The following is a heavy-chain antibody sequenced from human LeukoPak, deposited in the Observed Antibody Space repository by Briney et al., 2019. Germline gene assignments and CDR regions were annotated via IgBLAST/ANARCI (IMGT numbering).Heavy chain of an antibody. CDR3: ARAPSKLHKGRYYYMDV. CDR2: MNPNSGNT. D-gene: IGHD2-15*01. CDR1: GYTFTSYD. J-gene: IGHJ6*03. V-gene: IGHV1-8*01. Sequence: GASVKVSCKASGYTFTSYDINWVRQATGRGLEWMGWMNPNSGNTGYAQKFQGRVTMTRNTSISTAYMELSSLRSEDTAVYYCARAPSKLHKGRYYYMDVWGKGTTVTVSS.